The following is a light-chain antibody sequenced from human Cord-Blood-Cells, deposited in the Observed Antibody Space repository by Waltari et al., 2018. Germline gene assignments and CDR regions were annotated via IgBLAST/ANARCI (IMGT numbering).Light chain of an antibody. Sequence: DLQLTQSPSTPSASVGDRVTITCRASQSISSWLAWYQQKPGKAPKLLIYKASSLESGVPSRFSGSGSGIEFTLTISSLQPDDFATYYCQQYNSYPWTFGQGTKVEIK. V-gene: IGKV1-5*03. CDR3: QQYNSYPWT. CDR2: KAS. CDR1: QSISSW. J-gene: IGKJ1*01.